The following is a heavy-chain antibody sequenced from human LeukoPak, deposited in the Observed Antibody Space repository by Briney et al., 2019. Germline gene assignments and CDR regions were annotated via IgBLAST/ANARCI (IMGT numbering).Heavy chain of an antibody. J-gene: IGHJ4*02. CDR1: GGSISISNYY. Sequence: PSETLSLTCTVSGGSISISNYYWGWIRQPPGKGLEWIGSIYYSGSTYYNPSLKSRVTISVDTSKNQFSLKLSSVTAADTAVYYCATWITMIVVVTSYWGQGTLVTVSS. CDR3: ATWITMIVVVTSY. D-gene: IGHD3-22*01. V-gene: IGHV4-39*01. CDR2: IYYSGST.